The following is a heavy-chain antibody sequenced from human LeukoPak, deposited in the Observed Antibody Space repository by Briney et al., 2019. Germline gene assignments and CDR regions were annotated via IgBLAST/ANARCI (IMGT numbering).Heavy chain of an antibody. D-gene: IGHD3-22*01. J-gene: IGHJ6*02. CDR2: SHYSGST. CDR3: ARAPRGESDAASGFYGVDV. CDR1: GGSISTYY. V-gene: IGHV4-59*01. Sequence: PSETLSLTCTVSGGSISTYYWTWIRQPPGKGLEWIGFSHYSGSTNYNPPLKSRVTISVDTSTNQFSLKLNSVTAADTAIYYCARAPRGESDAASGFYGVDVWGQGTTVTVSS.